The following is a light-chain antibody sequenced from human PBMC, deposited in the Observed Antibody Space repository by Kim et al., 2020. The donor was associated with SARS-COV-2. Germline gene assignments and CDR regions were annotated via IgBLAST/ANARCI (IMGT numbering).Light chain of an antibody. Sequence: DIQMTQSPSTLSASVGDRVTITCRASQSISNRLAWYQQKPGKAPKFLIYRASNQEPGVPSRFSGSGSGTEFTLTINSLQPDDFATYYCQQNDRLSTFGGGTKVDIK. CDR3: QQNDRLST. CDR1: QSISNR. V-gene: IGKV1-5*03. J-gene: IGKJ4*01. CDR2: RAS.